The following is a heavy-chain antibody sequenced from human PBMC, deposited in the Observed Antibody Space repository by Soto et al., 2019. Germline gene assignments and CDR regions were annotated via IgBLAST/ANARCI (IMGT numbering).Heavy chain of an antibody. J-gene: IGHJ4*02. V-gene: IGHV3-23*01. CDR1: GFTFIRNG. D-gene: IGHD2-8*01. Sequence: GGSLRLSCATSGFTFIRNGMSWVRQAPGKGLDWVSGISGTGRNTYYADSVKGRFTISRDNSKNTLFLQMNSLRVEDTAVYYCAKNGLSDSPSAIDSWGQGTLVTVSS. CDR3: AKNGLSDSPSAIDS. CDR2: ISGTGRNT.